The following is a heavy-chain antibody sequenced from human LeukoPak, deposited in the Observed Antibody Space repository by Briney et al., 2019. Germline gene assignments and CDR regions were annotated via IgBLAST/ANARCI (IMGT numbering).Heavy chain of an antibody. CDR1: GFPFSNYA. CDR2: ITGSGDST. J-gene: IGHJ4*02. Sequence: PGGSLRLSCAASGFPFSNYAMSWVRQAPGKGLEWVSAITGSGDSTFYADSVKGRFTISRDNSRNTLFLQMDTLRAEDTAVYYCGKEIVVAGQGVFDYWGQGTLVTVSS. CDR3: GKEIVVAGQGVFDY. V-gene: IGHV3-23*01. D-gene: IGHD6-19*01.